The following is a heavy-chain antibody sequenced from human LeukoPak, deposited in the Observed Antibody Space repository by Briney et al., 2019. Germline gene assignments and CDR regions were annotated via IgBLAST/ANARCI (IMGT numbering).Heavy chain of an antibody. CDR2: MNPNSGNT. CDR1: GYTFTSYD. Sequence: ASVKVSCKASGYTFTSYDINWVRQATGQGLEWMGWMNPNSGNTGYAQKFQGRVTMTRNTSISTAYIELSSLRSEDTAVYYCARGSRSSVTIFGVVTGLYYYYMDVWGKGTTVTVSS. J-gene: IGHJ6*03. D-gene: IGHD3-3*01. V-gene: IGHV1-8*01. CDR3: ARGSRSSVTIFGVVTGLYYYYMDV.